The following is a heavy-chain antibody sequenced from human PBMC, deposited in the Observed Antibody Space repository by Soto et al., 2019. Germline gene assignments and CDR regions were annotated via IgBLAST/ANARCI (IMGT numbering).Heavy chain of an antibody. CDR3: ARHLMYEFSYYYYYGMDV. J-gene: IGHJ6*02. CDR1: GGSFSGYY. Sequence: SETLSLTCAVYGGSFSGYYWIWIRHPPGKGLEWIGEINHSGSTKYNPSLKSRVTISVDTSKNQFSLKLSSVTAADTAMYYFARHLMYEFSYYYYYGMDVWGQGTTVTVSS. D-gene: IGHD2-8*01. CDR2: INHSGST. V-gene: IGHV4-34*01.